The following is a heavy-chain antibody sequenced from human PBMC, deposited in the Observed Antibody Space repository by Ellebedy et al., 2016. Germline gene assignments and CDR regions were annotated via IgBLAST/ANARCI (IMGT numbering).Heavy chain of an antibody. J-gene: IGHJ4*02. CDR3: ARGEWELTY. Sequence: ASVKVSXKASRYTFTSYDINWVRQAAGQGPEWMGWMNPTSGNTGYAQNFQGRVTMTRDTSISIAYMELSSLRSEDSAVYYCARGEWELTYWGQGTLVIVSS. V-gene: IGHV1-8*01. CDR1: RYTFTSYD. D-gene: IGHD1-26*01. CDR2: MNPTSGNT.